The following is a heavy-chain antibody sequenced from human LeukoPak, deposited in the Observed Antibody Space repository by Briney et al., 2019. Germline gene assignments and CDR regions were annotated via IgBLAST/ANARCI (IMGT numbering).Heavy chain of an antibody. V-gene: IGHV3-23*01. D-gene: IGHD3-9*01. CDR2: ISGSGGST. CDR3: AKVGQNSAILTYYFDY. Sequence: PGGSLRLSCAVSGFTFSSYDMSCVREAPGGGLEWGSGISGSGGSTYYAESVRGGFTISRDTSKNALYLQMNSLRVEDTAVYYCAKVGQNSAILTYYFDYWGQGTLVTVSS. CDR1: GFTFSSYD. J-gene: IGHJ4*02.